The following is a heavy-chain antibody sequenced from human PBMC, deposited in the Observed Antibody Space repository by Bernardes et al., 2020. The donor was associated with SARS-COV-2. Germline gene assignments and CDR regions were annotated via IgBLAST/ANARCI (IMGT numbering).Heavy chain of an antibody. CDR3: AIDSPGYCSGTCPGSRVWGNFFYYGMDV. D-gene: IGHD2-15*01. Sequence: SVKVSCKASGGTFSNYAISWVRQAPGQGLDWMGGIIPIFGQTSYAQNFQGRVTITADESTSTAYMELTSLTSDDTAVYYCAIDSPGYCSGTCPGSRVWGNFFYYGMDVWGQGTTVTVSS. J-gene: IGHJ6*02. CDR1: GGTFSNYA. V-gene: IGHV1-69*13. CDR2: IIPIFGQT.